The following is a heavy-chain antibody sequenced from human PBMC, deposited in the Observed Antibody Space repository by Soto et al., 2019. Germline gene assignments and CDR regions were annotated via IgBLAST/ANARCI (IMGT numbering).Heavy chain of an antibody. D-gene: IGHD6-19*01. CDR3: ARQRLVRAVPEFHYYYYGMDV. V-gene: IGHV5-51*01. CDR1: GYSFTSYW. CDR2: IYPGDSDT. J-gene: IGHJ6*02. Sequence: GESLKISCKGSGYSFTSYWIGWVRQMPGKGLEWMGVIYPGDSDTRYSPSFQGQVTISADKSISTAYLQWSSLKASDTAMYYCARQRLVRAVPEFHYYYYGMDVWGQGTTVTVSS.